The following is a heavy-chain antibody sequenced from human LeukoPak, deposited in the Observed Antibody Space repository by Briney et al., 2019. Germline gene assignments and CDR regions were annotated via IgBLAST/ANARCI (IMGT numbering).Heavy chain of an antibody. CDR1: GYTFTGYY. CDR3: ARDPRDCSGGSCYFG. J-gene: IGHJ4*02. D-gene: IGHD2-15*01. CDR2: INPNSGGT. Sequence: ASVKVSCKASGYTFTGYYMHWVRQAPGQRLEWMGWINPNSGGTNYAQKFQGRVTMTRDTSISTAYMELSRLRSDDTAVYYCARDPRDCSGGSCYFGWGQGTLVTVSS. V-gene: IGHV1-2*02.